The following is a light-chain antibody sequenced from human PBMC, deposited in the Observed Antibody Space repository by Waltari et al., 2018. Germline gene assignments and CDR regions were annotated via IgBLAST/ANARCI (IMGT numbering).Light chain of an antibody. CDR1: SSDVGTYDY. CDR3: SSYTTSTTWL. V-gene: IGLV2-14*03. CDR2: DVT. J-gene: IGLJ2*01. Sequence: QSALTQPASVSASPGQSITISCTGTSSDVGTYDYVPWYPQYPNKAPKVLIYDVTKRPSGVSDRFSGSKSDNTASLAISGLQAEDEADYYCSSYTTSTTWLFGGGTKLTVL.